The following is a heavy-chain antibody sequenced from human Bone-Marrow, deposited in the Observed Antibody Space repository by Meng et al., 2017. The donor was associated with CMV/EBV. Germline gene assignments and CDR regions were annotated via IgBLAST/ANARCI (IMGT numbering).Heavy chain of an antibody. CDR3: ARDTIGYCSSTSCSYYYGMDV. CDR2: ISSSSSTI. D-gene: IGHD2-2*01. V-gene: IGHV3-48*04. CDR1: GFTFSSYS. Sequence: GESLKISCAAPGFTFSSYSMNWVRQAPGKGLEWVSYISSSSSTIYYADSVKGRFTISRDNAKNSLYLQMNSLRAEDTAVYYCARDTIGYCSSTSCSYYYGMDVWGQGTTVTVSS. J-gene: IGHJ6*01.